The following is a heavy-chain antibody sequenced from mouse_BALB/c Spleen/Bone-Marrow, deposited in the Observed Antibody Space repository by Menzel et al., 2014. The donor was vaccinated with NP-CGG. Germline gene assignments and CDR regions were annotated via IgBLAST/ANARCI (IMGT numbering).Heavy chain of an antibody. CDR2: IRNKANGYTT. D-gene: IGHD2-14*01. J-gene: IGHJ3*01. CDR1: GFTFTDYY. Sequence: EVQLVESGGGLVQPGGSLRLSCATSGFTFTDYYMSWVRQPPGKALEWLGFIRNKANGYTTEYSASVKGRFTISRDNSQSILYLQVNTLRAEDSATYYCARDRRYDLAWFAYGGQGTLVTVSA. V-gene: IGHV7-3*02. CDR3: ARDRRYDLAWFAY.